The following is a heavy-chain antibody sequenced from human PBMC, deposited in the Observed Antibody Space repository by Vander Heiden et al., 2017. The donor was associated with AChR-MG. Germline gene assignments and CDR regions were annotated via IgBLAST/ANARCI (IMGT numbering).Heavy chain of an antibody. CDR3: ASVRLQGRGEWLDGTFDY. V-gene: IGHV1-69*06. D-gene: IGHD3-3*01. J-gene: IGHJ4*02. CDR2: IIPIFGTA. Sequence: QVQLVQSGAEVKKPGSSVKVSCKASGGTLSSYAISWVRQAPGQGLEWMGGIIPIFGTANYAQKFQGRVTITADKSTSTAYMELSSLRSEDTAVYYCASVRLQGRGEWLDGTFDYWGQGTLVTVSS. CDR1: GGTLSSYA.